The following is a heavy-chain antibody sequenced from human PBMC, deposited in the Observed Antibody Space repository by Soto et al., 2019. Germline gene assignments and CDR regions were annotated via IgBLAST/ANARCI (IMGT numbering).Heavy chain of an antibody. D-gene: IGHD4-17*01. CDR2: IDPSDSYT. J-gene: IGHJ4*02. CDR3: AYSDDYGDSGGAY. V-gene: IGHV5-10-1*01. CDR1: GYKFTSYW. Sequence: EVQLVQSGTEVKKPGESLRIYCKGSGYKFTSYWISWVRQMPGKGLEWMGRIDPSDSYTDYSPSFEGRVTISADKSITTAYLQWSTLKASDSAVYYCAYSDDYGDSGGAYWGQGTLVVVSS.